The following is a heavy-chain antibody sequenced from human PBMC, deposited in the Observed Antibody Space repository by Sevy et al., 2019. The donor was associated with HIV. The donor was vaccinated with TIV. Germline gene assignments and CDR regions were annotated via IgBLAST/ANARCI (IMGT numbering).Heavy chain of an antibody. Sequence: ASVKVSCKASGYTFTGYYMHWVRQARGQGLEWMGWINPNSGGTNYAQKFQGRVTMTRDTSISTAYMELSRLRSDDTAVYYCARDRAPDYYYDSSGYYYPWGQGTLVTVSS. CDR3: ARDRAPDYYYDSSGYYYP. D-gene: IGHD3-22*01. V-gene: IGHV1-2*02. CDR1: GYTFTGYY. J-gene: IGHJ5*02. CDR2: INPNSGGT.